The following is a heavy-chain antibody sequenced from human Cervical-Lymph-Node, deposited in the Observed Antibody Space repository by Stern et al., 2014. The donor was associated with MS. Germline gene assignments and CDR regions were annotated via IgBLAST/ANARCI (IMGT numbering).Heavy chain of an antibody. Sequence: VHLVQSGPEVKRPGESLKISCQASGYTFTSYCFGWVRQMPGKGLEWIAIIFPGGSDMRYSPSFQGQVTISANKSSSTAYLQWNNLKASDTAIYYCARQRYFDYWGQGTLVTVSS. J-gene: IGHJ4*02. CDR2: IFPGGSDM. CDR1: GYTFTSYC. V-gene: IGHV5-51*01. CDR3: ARQRYFDY.